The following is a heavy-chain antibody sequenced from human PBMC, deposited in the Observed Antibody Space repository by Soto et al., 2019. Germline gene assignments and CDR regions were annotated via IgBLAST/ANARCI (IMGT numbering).Heavy chain of an antibody. J-gene: IGHJ4*02. CDR2: TYYRSKWYS. CDR1: GDSVSSTSTA. D-gene: IGHD6-19*01. CDR3: ARGSHYSGGX. V-gene: IGHV6-1*01. Sequence: PSQTLSLTCAISGDSVSSTSTAWSWIRQSPSIGLEWLGRTYYRSKWYSDYAVSLKSRITINPDTSKNQFSLQLNSVTPEDTAVYYCARGSHYSGGXWGQGTPLPVSX.